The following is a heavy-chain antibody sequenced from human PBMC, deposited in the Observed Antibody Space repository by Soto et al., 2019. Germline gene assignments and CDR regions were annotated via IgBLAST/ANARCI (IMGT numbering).Heavy chain of an antibody. J-gene: IGHJ5*02. CDR3: AKDLDTAMVTSWFDP. CDR2: ISGSGGST. Sequence: GGSLRLSCAASGFTFSSYAMSWVRQAPGKGLEWVSAISGSGGSTYYADSMKGRFTISRDNSKNTLYLQMNSLRAEDTAVYYCAKDLDTAMVTSWFDPWGQATLVTVSS. CDR1: GFTFSSYA. D-gene: IGHD5-18*01. V-gene: IGHV3-23*01.